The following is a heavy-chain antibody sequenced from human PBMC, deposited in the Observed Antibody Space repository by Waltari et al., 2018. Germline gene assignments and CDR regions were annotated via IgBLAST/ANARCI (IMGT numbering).Heavy chain of an antibody. CDR2: IYHDGTS. CDR3: ARPGSSSPYYWFNP. CDR1: GGAISGSGYF. V-gene: IGHV4-39*02. J-gene: IGHJ5*02. Sequence: QVQLQESGPGLVEPSGTLSLTCTVPGGAISGSGYFWGWVRQTPGKGLDWIASIYHDGTSYYTPSLKSRVTISVDTFENNFSLRLSSVTSADTAIYYCARPGSSSPYYWFNPWGQGILVTVSS. D-gene: IGHD2-2*01.